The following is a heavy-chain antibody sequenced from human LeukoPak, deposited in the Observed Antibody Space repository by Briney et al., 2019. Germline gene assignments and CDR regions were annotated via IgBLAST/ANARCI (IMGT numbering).Heavy chain of an antibody. CDR1: GFSVRTNY. V-gene: IGHV3-53*01. Sequence: PGGSLRLSCAASGFSVRTNYMSWVRQAPGKGLEWVSVIYSGGTIRYADSVKGRFTISRDNSRDTLHLQMNSLRVDDTAVYYCAKAGSSGWSSSGGDSWGQGSLVTVSS. J-gene: IGHJ4*02. CDR2: IYSGGTI. D-gene: IGHD6-19*01. CDR3: AKAGSSGWSSSGGDS.